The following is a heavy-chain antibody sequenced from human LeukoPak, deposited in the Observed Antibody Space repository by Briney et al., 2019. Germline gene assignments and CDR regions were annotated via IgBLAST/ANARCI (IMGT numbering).Heavy chain of an antibody. CDR2: ISGGGGNT. CDR1: KFAFSSYA. Sequence: QPGGSLRLSCAASKFAFSSYAMSWVRQAPGKGLEWVSAISGGGGNTYYADSVRGRFTISSDSSKNTLYLQMNSLRAEDTAVYYCAKGGSGWSYLDYWGQGALVTVSS. V-gene: IGHV3-23*01. D-gene: IGHD6-19*01. J-gene: IGHJ4*02. CDR3: AKGGSGWSYLDY.